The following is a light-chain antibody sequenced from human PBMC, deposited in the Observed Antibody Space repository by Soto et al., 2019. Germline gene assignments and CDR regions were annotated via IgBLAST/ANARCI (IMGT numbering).Light chain of an antibody. V-gene: IGKV3-15*01. CDR3: QQYNNWPPWT. J-gene: IGKJ1*01. CDR1: QSVSRN. CDR2: GAS. Sequence: EIVMTQSPATLSVSPGERATLSCRASQSVSRNLAWHQQKPGQAPRLLIYGASTRATGIPARFSGSGSGTEFTLKLSSLQSEDFAVYYCQQYNNWPPWTFGQGTKVEIK.